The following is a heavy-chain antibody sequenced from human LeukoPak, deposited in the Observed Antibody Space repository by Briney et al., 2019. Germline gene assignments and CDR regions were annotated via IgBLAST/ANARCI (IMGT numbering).Heavy chain of an antibody. D-gene: IGHD3-10*01. Sequence: PSETLSLTCTVSGGSISGYYWSWIRQPPGKGLEWIGYIYDSASTNYNPSLKSRVTISVDTSKNQFSLILSYVIAADTAVYYCARLASGSYYESFDHWGQGTLVTVSS. J-gene: IGHJ4*02. CDR3: ARLASGSYYESFDH. CDR1: GGSISGYY. V-gene: IGHV4-59*01. CDR2: IYDSAST.